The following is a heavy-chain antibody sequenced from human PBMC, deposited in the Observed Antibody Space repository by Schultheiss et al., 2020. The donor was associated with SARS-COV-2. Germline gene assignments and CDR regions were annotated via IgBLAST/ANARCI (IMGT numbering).Heavy chain of an antibody. V-gene: IGHV3-30*03. CDR1: GFTFSSYD. Sequence: GGSLRLSCAASGFTFSSYDMHWVRQAPGKGLEWVAVISYDGSNKYYADSVKGRFTISRDNSKNTLYLQMNSLRAEDTAVYYCAREANGDYSFYYYYYGMDVWGQGTTVTVSS. CDR3: AREANGDYSFYYYYYGMDV. CDR2: ISYDGSNK. D-gene: IGHD4-17*01. J-gene: IGHJ6*02.